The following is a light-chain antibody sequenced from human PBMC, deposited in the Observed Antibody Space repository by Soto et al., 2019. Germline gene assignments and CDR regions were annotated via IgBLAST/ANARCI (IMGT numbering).Light chain of an antibody. V-gene: IGLV2-14*01. Sequence: QSALTQPASVSGSPGQSITISCTETSSDVDAYNYVSWYQQHPGKAPKLMIYDVSNRPSGVSNRFSGSKSGNTASLTISGLQAEDEADYYCSSFISSNRVFGTGTKLTVL. CDR2: DVS. J-gene: IGLJ1*01. CDR3: SSFISSNRV. CDR1: SSDVDAYNY.